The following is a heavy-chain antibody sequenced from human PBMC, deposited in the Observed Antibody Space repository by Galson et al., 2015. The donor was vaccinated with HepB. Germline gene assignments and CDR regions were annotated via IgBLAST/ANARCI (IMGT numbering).Heavy chain of an antibody. V-gene: IGHV3-48*02. Sequence: SLRLSCAASGFTFSSYTMNWVRQAPGKGLESVSYISSTGTTMYYADSAKGRFTISRDNAQNSLYLQMNSLRDEDTAVYYCARVYFGSGSSSAYWYFDLGGRGALVTGSS. J-gene: IGHJ2*01. CDR3: ARVYFGSGSSSAYWYFDL. CDR1: GFTFSSYT. D-gene: IGHD3-10*01. CDR2: ISSTGTTM.